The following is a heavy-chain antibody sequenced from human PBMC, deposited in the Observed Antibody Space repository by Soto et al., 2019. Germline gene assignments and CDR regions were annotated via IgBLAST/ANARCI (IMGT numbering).Heavy chain of an antibody. CDR2: INHSGST. CDR3: ARGIGGDSSGWPIPF. D-gene: IGHD6-19*01. J-gene: IGHJ4*02. V-gene: IGHV4-34*01. Sequence: PSETLSLTCAVYGGSFSGYYWSWIRQPPGEGLGWIGEINHSGSTNYNPSLKSRVTISVDTSKNQFSLKLSSVTAADTAVYYCARGIGGDSSGWPIPFWGQGTLVTVSS. CDR1: GGSFSGYY.